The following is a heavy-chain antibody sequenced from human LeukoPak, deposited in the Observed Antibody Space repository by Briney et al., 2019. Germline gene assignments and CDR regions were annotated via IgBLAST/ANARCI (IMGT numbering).Heavy chain of an antibody. D-gene: IGHD6-13*01. CDR2: INHSGST. CDR3: ARLGAAAATGGRFDY. Sequence: SETLSLTCAVYGGSFSGYYWSWIRQPPGKGLEWIGEINHSGSTNYNPSLKSRVTISVDTSKNQFSLKLSSVTAADTAVYYYARLGAAAATGGRFDYWGQGTLVTVSS. CDR1: GGSFSGYY. V-gene: IGHV4-34*01. J-gene: IGHJ4*02.